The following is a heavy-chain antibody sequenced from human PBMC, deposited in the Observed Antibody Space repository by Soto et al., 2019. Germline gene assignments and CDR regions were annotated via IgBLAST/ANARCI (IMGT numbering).Heavy chain of an antibody. J-gene: IGHJ4*02. CDR1: GGSISSYY. Sequence: SETLSLTCTVSGGSISSYYWSWIRQPPGKGLEWIGYIYYSGSTNYNPSLKSRVTISVDTSKNQFSLKLSSVTAADTAVYYCARDHGFLEWTDAPGPAYFDYWGQGTLVTVSS. D-gene: IGHD3-3*01. CDR3: ARDHGFLEWTDAPGPAYFDY. CDR2: IYYSGST. V-gene: IGHV4-59*01.